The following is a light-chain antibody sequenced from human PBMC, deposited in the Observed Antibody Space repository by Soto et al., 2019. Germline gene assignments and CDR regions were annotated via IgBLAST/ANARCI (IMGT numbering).Light chain of an antibody. CDR2: EVS. J-gene: IGLJ3*02. V-gene: IGLV2-8*01. Sequence: QSVLTQPPSASGSPGQSVTISCTGTSSDVGGYNYVSWYQHHPGKAPKLMIYEVSKRPSGVPDRFSGSKSGNTASLTVSGLQADDEADYYCSSYAGSNNWGVFGGGTKLTVL. CDR3: SSYAGSNNWGV. CDR1: SSDVGGYNY.